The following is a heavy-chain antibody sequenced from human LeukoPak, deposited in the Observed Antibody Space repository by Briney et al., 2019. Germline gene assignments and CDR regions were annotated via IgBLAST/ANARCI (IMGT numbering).Heavy chain of an antibody. CDR3: AKDFEAAAASNWFDP. J-gene: IGHJ5*02. CDR1: GFTFSSYA. CDR2: ISGSGGRT. V-gene: IGHV3-23*01. D-gene: IGHD6-25*01. Sequence: GGSLRLSCAASGFTFSSYAMSWVRQPPGKGLEWVSGISGSGGRTHYADSVKGRFTISRDNSKNTLYLQMNSLRAEDTAVYYCAKDFEAAAASNWFDPWGQGTLVTDSS.